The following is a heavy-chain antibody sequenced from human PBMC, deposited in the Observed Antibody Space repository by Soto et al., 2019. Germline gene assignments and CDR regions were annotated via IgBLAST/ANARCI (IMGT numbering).Heavy chain of an antibody. CDR2: IYPGDSDT. CDR3: ATDYCSGGSCYSGGLDY. CDR1: GYSFTSYW. Sequence: GESLKISFKGSGYSFTSYWIGWVRQMPGKGLEWMGIIYPGDSDTRYSPSFQGQVTISADKSISTAYLQWSSLKASDTAMYYCATDYCSGGSCYSGGLDYWGQGTLVTVSS. D-gene: IGHD2-15*01. J-gene: IGHJ4*02. V-gene: IGHV5-51*01.